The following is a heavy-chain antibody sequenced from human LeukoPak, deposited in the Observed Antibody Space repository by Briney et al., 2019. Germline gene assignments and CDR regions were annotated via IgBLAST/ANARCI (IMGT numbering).Heavy chain of an antibody. CDR1: GLTFNSYS. V-gene: IGHV3-48*04. CDR2: ISSSSDTI. D-gene: IGHD3-22*01. CDR3: VREGSYYDSSGYYYVYYFDY. J-gene: IGHJ4*02. Sequence: GGSLRLSCAASGLTFNSYSMNWVCQAPGKGLEWVSHISSSSDTIFYADSVKGRFTISRDDAKNSLYLQMNSLRAEDTAVYYCVREGSYYDSSGYYYVYYFDYWGQGTLVTVSS.